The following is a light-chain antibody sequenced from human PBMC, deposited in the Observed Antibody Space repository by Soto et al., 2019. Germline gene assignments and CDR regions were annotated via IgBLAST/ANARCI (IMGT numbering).Light chain of an antibody. Sequence: EIELTQSPGTLSLSPGERATLSCRASQSVYKNFLAWYQQKPGQAPRLLINGESNRATGIPDRFSVSGSGTDFSLTIDRLETEEFAVYFCQQYGSSPNTFGGGTKVAIK. CDR2: GES. CDR3: QQYGSSPNT. J-gene: IGKJ4*01. V-gene: IGKV3-20*01. CDR1: QSVYKNF.